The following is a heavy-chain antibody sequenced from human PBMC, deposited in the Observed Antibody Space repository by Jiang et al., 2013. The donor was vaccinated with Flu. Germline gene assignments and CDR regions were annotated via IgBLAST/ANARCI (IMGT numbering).Heavy chain of an antibody. Sequence: GAEVKKSGASVQVSCKASGYTFTGYYMHWVRQAPGQGLEWMGMINPSGGSTSYAQKFQGRVTMTRDTSTSTVYMELSSLRSEDTAVYYCARDFNYYDSSGPYWYFDLWGRGTLVTVSS. CDR2: INPSGGST. CDR1: GYTFTGYY. J-gene: IGHJ2*01. V-gene: IGHV1-46*01. D-gene: IGHD3-22*01. CDR3: ARDFNYYDSSGPYWYFDL.